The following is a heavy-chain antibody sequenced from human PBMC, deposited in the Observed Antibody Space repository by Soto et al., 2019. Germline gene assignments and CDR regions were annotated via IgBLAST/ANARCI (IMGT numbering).Heavy chain of an antibody. J-gene: IGHJ4*02. CDR1: GGSISSYY. V-gene: IGHV4-59*08. CDR2: IYYSGST. Sequence: SETLSLTCTVSGGSISSYYWSWIRQPPGKGLEWIGYIYYSGSTSYNPSLKSRVTISVDTSKNQFSLKLSSVTAADTAVYYCARNPSIAARPAPVDYWGQGTLVXVSS. CDR3: ARNPSIAARPAPVDY. D-gene: IGHD6-6*01.